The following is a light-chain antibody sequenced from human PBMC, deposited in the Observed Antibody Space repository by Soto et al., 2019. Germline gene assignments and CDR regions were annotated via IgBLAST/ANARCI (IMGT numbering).Light chain of an antibody. CDR3: QQSHIVPYT. CDR2: AAS. J-gene: IGKJ2*01. Sequence: DIEMTQSPSSLSASVGDRVTISCRASQPISHYLNWYQQKPGKATNLLIHAASSLHSGVPSKFTGSGSETDLALTIHSLQPEDFASYYCQQSHIVPYTFGQGTKVEI. V-gene: IGKV1-39*01. CDR1: QPISHY.